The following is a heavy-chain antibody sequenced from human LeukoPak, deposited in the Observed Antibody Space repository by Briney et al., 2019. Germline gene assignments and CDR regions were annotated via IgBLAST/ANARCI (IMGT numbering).Heavy chain of an antibody. CDR3: AKDLVVPATTEA. J-gene: IGHJ5*02. Sequence: GGSLRLSCAASGFTFSSYAMSWVRQAPGKGLEWVASISSDSSYKYYADSVQGRFTISRDNSKNTLYLQMNSLRAEDTAVYYCAKDLVVPATTEAWGQGALVTVSS. V-gene: IGHV3-23*01. D-gene: IGHD2-2*01. CDR2: ISSDSSYK. CDR1: GFTFSSYA.